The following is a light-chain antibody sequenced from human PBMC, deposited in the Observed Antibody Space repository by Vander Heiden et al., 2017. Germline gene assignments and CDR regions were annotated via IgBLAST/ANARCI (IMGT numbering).Light chain of an antibody. CDR3: CSYAGSYTYV. CDR1: SSDVGTYNF. V-gene: IGLV2-11*01. J-gene: IGLJ1*01. Sequence: QSALTQPRSVPGSPGQPVTISCTGTSSDVGTYNFVSWYQQHPGKAPKLMIYNVIKRPSGVPDRFSGSKSGNTASLTISGLQAEDEADYYCCSYAGSYTYVFGTGTKVTVL. CDR2: NVI.